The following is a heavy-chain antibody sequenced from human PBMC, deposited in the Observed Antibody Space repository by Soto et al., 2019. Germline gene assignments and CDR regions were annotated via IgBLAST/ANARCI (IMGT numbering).Heavy chain of an antibody. J-gene: IGHJ4*02. CDR1: GFTFSSYD. CDR3: AKDKDYEE. D-gene: IGHD4-17*01. CDR2: ISSDGSNK. V-gene: IGHV3-30*18. Sequence: QVQLVESGGGVVQPGRSLRLSCAASGFTFSSYDLHWVRQAPGKGLEWVAVISSDGSNKYYADSVKGRFTISRDNSKNTMYLQMNSLRAEDTAVYYCAKDKDYEEWGQGTLVTVSS.